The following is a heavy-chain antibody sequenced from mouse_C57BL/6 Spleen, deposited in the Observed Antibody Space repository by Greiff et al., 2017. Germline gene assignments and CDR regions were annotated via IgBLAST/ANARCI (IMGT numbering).Heavy chain of an antibody. V-gene: IGHV1-82*01. D-gene: IGHD4-1*01. CDR2: IYPGDGDT. J-gene: IGHJ3*01. CDR1: GYAFSSSW. CDR3: ARREANWDPFAY. Sequence: VKVVESGPELVKPGASVKISCKASGYAFSSSWMNWVKQRPGKGLEWIGRIYPGDGDTNYNGKFKGKATLTADKSSSTAYMQLSSLTSEDSAVYFCARREANWDPFAYWGQGTLVTVSA.